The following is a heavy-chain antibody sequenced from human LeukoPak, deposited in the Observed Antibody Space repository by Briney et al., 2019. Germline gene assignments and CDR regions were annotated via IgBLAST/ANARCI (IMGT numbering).Heavy chain of an antibody. D-gene: IGHD6-13*01. CDR2: INPNSGGT. J-gene: IGHJ1*01. CDR1: GYTFTGYY. V-gene: IGHV1-2*02. Sequence: ASVKVSCKASGYTFTGYYMHWVRQAPGQGLEWMGWINPNSGGTNYAQKFQGRVTMTRDTSISTAYMELSRLRSDDTAVYYCAGYSSSWTEYFQHWGQGTLVTVSS. CDR3: AGYSSSWTEYFQH.